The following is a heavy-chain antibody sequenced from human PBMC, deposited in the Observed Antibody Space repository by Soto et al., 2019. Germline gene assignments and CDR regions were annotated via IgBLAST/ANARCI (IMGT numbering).Heavy chain of an antibody. CDR2: ISYDGSNK. Sequence: GGSLRLSCAASGFTFSSYGMHWVRQAPGKGLEWVAVISYDGSNKYYADSVKGRFTISRDNSKNTLYLQMNSLRAEDTAVYYCAKDSMDIVVVPAALGYYGMDVWGQGTTGTVSS. CDR3: AKDSMDIVVVPAALGYYGMDV. D-gene: IGHD2-2*03. J-gene: IGHJ6*02. CDR1: GFTFSSYG. V-gene: IGHV3-30*18.